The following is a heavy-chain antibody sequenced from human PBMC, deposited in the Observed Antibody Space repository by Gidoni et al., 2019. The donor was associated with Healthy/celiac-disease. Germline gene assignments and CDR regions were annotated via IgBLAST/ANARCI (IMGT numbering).Heavy chain of an antibody. CDR1: GFTVSSNY. J-gene: IGHJ3*02. CDR3: ARDRGYYYDAAEADDAFDI. V-gene: IGHV3-66*02. Sequence: EVQQVESGGGLVQPGGSLRLSCAASGFTVSSNYMSWVRQAPGKGLEWVSVIYSGGSTYYADSVKGRFTISRDNSKNTLYLQMNSLRAEDTAVYYCARDRGYYYDAAEADDAFDIWGQGTMVTVSS. CDR2: IYSGGST. D-gene: IGHD3-22*01.